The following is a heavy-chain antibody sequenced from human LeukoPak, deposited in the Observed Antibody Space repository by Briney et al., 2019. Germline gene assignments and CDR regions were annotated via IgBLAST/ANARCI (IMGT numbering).Heavy chain of an antibody. CDR1: GFTFSSCA. J-gene: IGHJ4*02. D-gene: IGHD1-14*01. CDR2: ISGSGSHT. Sequence: GGSLRLSCAASGFTFSSCAMSWVRQAPGKGLEWVSTISGSGSHTNHTDAVKGRFTISRDNSKNTLYLQMNSLRADDTAVYYCARGPLTTSQRSLGYWGQGTLVTVSS. V-gene: IGHV3-23*01. CDR3: ARGPLTTSQRSLGY.